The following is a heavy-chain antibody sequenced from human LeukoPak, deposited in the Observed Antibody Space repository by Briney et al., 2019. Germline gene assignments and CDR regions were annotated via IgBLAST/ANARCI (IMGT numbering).Heavy chain of an antibody. CDR3: ATETNGHHYDY. CDR1: GLTFSTSG. J-gene: IGHJ4*02. D-gene: IGHD1-14*01. Sequence: GGSLRLSCTASGLTFSTSGFNWVRQAPGKGLEWVASIGPTGSDRYHADSIKGRFTISRDNANNFLYLQMNSLRAEDTAVYYCATETNGHHYDYWGQGTLLTVS. CDR2: IGPTGSDR. V-gene: IGHV3-21*06.